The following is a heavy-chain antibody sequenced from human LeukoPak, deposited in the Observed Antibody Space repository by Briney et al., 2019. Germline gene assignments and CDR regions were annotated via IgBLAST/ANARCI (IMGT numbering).Heavy chain of an antibody. Sequence: GGSLRLSCAASEITFNDSWMSWVRQTPGEGLEWVAAIKDDGSEEYYMDSVKGRFTISRDNAKNSLYLQMNSLRDEDTAVYHCATYINSVAGDVWGQGTAVSVSS. V-gene: IGHV3-7*01. CDR3: ATYINSVAGDV. J-gene: IGHJ6*02. D-gene: IGHD6-6*01. CDR2: IKDDGSEE. CDR1: EITFNDSW.